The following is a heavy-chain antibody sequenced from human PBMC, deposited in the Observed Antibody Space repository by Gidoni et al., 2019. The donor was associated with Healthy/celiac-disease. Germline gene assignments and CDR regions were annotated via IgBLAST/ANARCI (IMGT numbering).Heavy chain of an antibody. V-gene: IGHV1-69*06. CDR1: GGTFSSYA. CDR2: IIPIFGTA. Sequence: QVQLVQSGAEVKKPGSSVKVSCKASGGTFSSYAISWVRQAPGQGLGWMGGIIPIFGTANYAQKFQGRVTITADKSTSTAYMELSSLRSEDTAVYYCAGALWFGELYNYFDYWGQGTLVTVSS. D-gene: IGHD3-10*01. J-gene: IGHJ4*02. CDR3: AGALWFGELYNYFDY.